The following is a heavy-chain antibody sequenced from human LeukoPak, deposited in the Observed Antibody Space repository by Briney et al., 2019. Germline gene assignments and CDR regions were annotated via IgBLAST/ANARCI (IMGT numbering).Heavy chain of an antibody. CDR1: GGTFSRYP. Sequence: SVKVSCKASGGTFSRYPISWVRQAPGQGLEWMGGIIPFIGTPTYAPKFQGRLTITADESTSTAYIALSSLRAGDTAVYFCARSGQYPGGFHGVDVWGQGTTVTVSS. J-gene: IGHJ6*02. CDR3: ARSGQYPGGFHGVDV. D-gene: IGHD3-16*01. CDR2: IIPFIGTP. V-gene: IGHV1-69*13.